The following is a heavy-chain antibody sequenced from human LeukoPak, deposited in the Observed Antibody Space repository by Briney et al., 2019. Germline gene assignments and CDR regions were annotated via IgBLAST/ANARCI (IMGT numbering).Heavy chain of an antibody. D-gene: IGHD3-22*01. J-gene: IGHJ4*02. CDR1: GFTFSSYA. V-gene: IGHV3-23*01. Sequence: PGGSLRLSCAASGFTFSSYAMSWVRRAPGKGLEWVSAISGSGGSTYYADSVKGRFTISRDNSKNTLYLQMNSLRAEDTAVYYCAKSAYYDASGYYREYYFDYWGQGTLVTVSS. CDR2: ISGSGGST. CDR3: AKSAYYDASGYYREYYFDY.